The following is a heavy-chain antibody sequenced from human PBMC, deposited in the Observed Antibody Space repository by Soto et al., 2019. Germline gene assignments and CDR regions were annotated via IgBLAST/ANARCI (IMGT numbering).Heavy chain of an antibody. D-gene: IGHD5-12*01. V-gene: IGHV1-18*01. CDR2: ISAYNGNT. Sequence: ASVKVSCKASGYTFTSYGISWVRQAPGQGLEWMGWISAYNGNTNYAQKLQGRVTMTTDTSTSTAYMELRSLRSDDTAVYYCARAATMYYYYYYYMDVWGKGTTVTVSS. CDR1: GYTFTSYG. CDR3: ARAATMYYYYYYYMDV. J-gene: IGHJ6*03.